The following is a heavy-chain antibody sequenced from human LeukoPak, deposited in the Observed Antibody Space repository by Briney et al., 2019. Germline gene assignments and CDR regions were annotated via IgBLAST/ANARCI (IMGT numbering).Heavy chain of an antibody. J-gene: IGHJ5*02. CDR2: ISWNSGSI. D-gene: IGHD3-9*01. CDR3: AKDIRDDILTGYWNWFDP. Sequence: GRSLRLSCAASGFTFDDYAMHWVRQAPGKGLEWVSGISWNSGSIGYADSVKGRFTISRDNAKNSPYLQMNSLRAEDTALYYCAKDIRDDILTGYWNWFDPWGQGTLVTVSS. CDR1: GFTFDDYA. V-gene: IGHV3-9*01.